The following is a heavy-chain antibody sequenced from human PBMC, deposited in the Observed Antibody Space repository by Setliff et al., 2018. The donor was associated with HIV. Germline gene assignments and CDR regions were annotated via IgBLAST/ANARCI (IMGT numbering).Heavy chain of an antibody. CDR2: LASYNDDA. J-gene: IGHJ4*02. Sequence: ASVKVSCKASGYTFTSYGITWVRQAPGHGLGWMGWLASYNDDANYAQNLQGRVTMTTDKSTSTAYMELRSLRSDDTAVYYCARVGGPYYDISTGYYGAVDYWGQGTLVTVSS. D-gene: IGHD3-9*01. CDR3: ARVGGPYYDISTGYYGAVDY. CDR1: GYTFTSYG. V-gene: IGHV1-18*01.